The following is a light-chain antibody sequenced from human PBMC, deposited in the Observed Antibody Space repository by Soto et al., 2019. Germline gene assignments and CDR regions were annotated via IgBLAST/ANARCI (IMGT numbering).Light chain of an antibody. V-gene: IGKV3-11*01. Sequence: EIVLTQSPATLSLSRGERAPLSCLASQSVSSYLAWYQQKPGQAPRLLIYDAYNRATGIPARFSGSGSGTDFTLTISRLEPEDFAVYYCQRYGPSLWTVGQGTKVEIK. J-gene: IGKJ1*01. CDR3: QRYGPSLWT. CDR1: QSVSSY. CDR2: DAY.